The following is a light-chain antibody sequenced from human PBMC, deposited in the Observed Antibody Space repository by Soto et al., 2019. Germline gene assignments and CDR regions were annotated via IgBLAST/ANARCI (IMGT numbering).Light chain of an antibody. CDR3: QQLNNYPRT. CDR1: QGVSRK. CDR2: GAS. J-gene: IGKJ1*01. V-gene: IGKV3-15*01. Sequence: DIVMTQSPPTLSVAPGERVTFSCMASQGVSRKLAWYQHSPCQALRLLISGASTGASGIRASFSGSGSGSEFTLTISSLQSEDCAIYYCQQLNNYPRTFGQGTKVDI.